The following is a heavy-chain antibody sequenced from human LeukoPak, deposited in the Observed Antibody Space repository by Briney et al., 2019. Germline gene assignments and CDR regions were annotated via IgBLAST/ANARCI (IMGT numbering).Heavy chain of an antibody. CDR2: ISSSSSYI. J-gene: IGHJ6*02. CDR3: ARDGTIFGVVIFGMDV. CDR1: GFTFSSYS. D-gene: IGHD3-3*01. V-gene: IGHV3-21*01. Sequence: GGSLRLSCAASGFTFSSYSMNWVRQAPGKGLEWVSSISSSSSYIYYADSVKGRFTISRDNAKNSLYLQMDSLRAEDTAVYYCARDGTIFGVVIFGMDVWGQGTTVTVSS.